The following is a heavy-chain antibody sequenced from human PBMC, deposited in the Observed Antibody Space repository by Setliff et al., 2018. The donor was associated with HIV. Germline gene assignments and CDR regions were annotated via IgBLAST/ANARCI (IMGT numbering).Heavy chain of an antibody. CDR3: AKQYSMYYYYYMDV. D-gene: IGHD6-6*01. V-gene: IGHV3-23*01. CDR1: GFTFSSYA. J-gene: IGHJ6*03. Sequence: GGSLRLSCAASGFTFSSYAMSWVRQAPGKGLEWVSGISGSGGSTYYADSVKGRFTISRDNSKNTLYLQMNSLRAEDTAVYYCAKQYSMYYYYYMDVWGKGTTVTVS. CDR2: ISGSGGST.